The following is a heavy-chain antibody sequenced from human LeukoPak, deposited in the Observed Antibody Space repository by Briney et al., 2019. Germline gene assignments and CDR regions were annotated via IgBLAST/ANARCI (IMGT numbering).Heavy chain of an antibody. J-gene: IGHJ3*01. CDR2: VHYTGNT. CDR3: ARVRQLIEAGTFDV. V-gene: IGHV4-39*07. Sequence: SETLSLTCIVSGFSITDRAYHWGYIRQPPGKGLEWIGSVHYTGNTNYNPSLKSRVTISLDTSKSQFSLRLTSVTAADTAVYYCARVRQLIEAGTFDVWGQGTVVTVSS. D-gene: IGHD6-19*01. CDR1: GFSITDRAYH.